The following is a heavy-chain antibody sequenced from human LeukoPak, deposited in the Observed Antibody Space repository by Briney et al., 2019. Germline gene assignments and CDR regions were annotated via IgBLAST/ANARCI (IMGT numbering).Heavy chain of an antibody. CDR3: ARWADCSSTSCYIGAWFDP. V-gene: IGHV4-59*01. Sequence: SETLSLTCTVPGGSISSYSWSWIRQPPGKGLEWIGYIYYSGSTNYNPSLKSRVTISVDTSKNQFSLKLSSVTAADTAVYYCARWADCSSTSCYIGAWFDPWGQGTLVTVSS. CDR1: GGSISSYS. J-gene: IGHJ5*02. CDR2: IYYSGST. D-gene: IGHD2-2*02.